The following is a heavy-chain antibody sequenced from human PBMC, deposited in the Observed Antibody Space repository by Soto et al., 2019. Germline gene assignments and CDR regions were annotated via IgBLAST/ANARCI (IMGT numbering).Heavy chain of an antibody. CDR1: GYTFTSYG. CDR3: ARDRVPYYYDSSGPRALGY. Sequence: ASVKVSCKASGYTFTSYGISWARQAPGQGLEWMGWISAYNGNTNYAQKLQGRVTMTTDTSTSTAYMELRSLRSDDTAVYYCARDRVPYYYDSSGPRALGYWGQGTLVTVSS. J-gene: IGHJ4*02. CDR2: ISAYNGNT. V-gene: IGHV1-18*04. D-gene: IGHD3-22*01.